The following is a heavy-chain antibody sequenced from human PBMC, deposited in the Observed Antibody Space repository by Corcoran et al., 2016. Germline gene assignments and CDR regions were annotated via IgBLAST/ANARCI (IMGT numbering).Heavy chain of an antibody. CDR2: IYHSGST. CDR3: ARAGDDESGRPFGGY. J-gene: IGHJ4*02. Sequence: QVQLQESGPGLVKPSETLSLTCTVSGYSISSGYYWGWIRQPPGKGLEWIGSIYHSGSTYYNPSLKSRVTISVDTSKNQFSLKLSSVTAADTAVYYCARAGDDESGRPFGGYWGQGTLVTVSS. V-gene: IGHV4-38-2*02. D-gene: IGHD3-16*01. CDR1: GYSISSGYY.